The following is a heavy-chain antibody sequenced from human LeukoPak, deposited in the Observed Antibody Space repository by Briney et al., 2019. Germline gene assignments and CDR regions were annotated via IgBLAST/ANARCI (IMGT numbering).Heavy chain of an antibody. D-gene: IGHD2-21*01. V-gene: IGHV4-61*05. CDR3: AKHSGMGRAKGSHYSFDY. CDR1: GGSISSSSYY. CDR2: IYYSGST. Sequence: SETLTLTCTVSGGSISSSSYYWGWIRQPPGKGLEWIGYIYYSGSTNYNPSLKSRVTISVDTSKNQFSLKLSSVTAADTAVYYGAKHSGMGRAKGSHYSFDYWAREPWSPSPQ. J-gene: IGHJ4*02.